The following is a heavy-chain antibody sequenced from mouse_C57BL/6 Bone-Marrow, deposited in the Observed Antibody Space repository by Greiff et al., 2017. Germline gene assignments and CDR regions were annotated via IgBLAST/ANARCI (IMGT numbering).Heavy chain of an antibody. Sequence: EVQLQESEGGLVQPGSSMKLSCTASGFTFSDYYMAWVRQVPEKGLEWVANINYDGSSTYYLDSLTIRFIISRDNATNILYLQLSSLKSEDTATYYGARLPYYFDYWGQGTTLTVAA. CDR2: INYDGSST. V-gene: IGHV5-16*01. CDR1: GFTFSDYY. J-gene: IGHJ2*01. CDR3: ARLPYYFDY.